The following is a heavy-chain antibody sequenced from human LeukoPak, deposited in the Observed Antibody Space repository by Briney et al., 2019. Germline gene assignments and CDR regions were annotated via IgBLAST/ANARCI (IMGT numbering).Heavy chain of an antibody. CDR2: IKQDGGEK. Sequence: PGGSLRLSCAASGFTFSRYWMSWVRQAPGKGLEWVANIKQDGGEKYYVDSVKGRFTISRDNAKNSLYLQMDSLRAEDTAMYYCAGLTTVTTFDSWGQGTLVTVSS. V-gene: IGHV3-7*01. J-gene: IGHJ4*02. D-gene: IGHD4-17*01. CDR1: GFTFSRYW. CDR3: AGLTTVTTFDS.